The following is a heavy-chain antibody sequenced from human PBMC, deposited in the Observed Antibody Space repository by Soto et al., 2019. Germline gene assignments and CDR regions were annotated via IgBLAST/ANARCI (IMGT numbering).Heavy chain of an antibody. D-gene: IGHD6-13*01. J-gene: IGHJ6*03. CDR2: IYSGGST. Sequence: EVQLVESGGGLVQPGGSLRLSCAASGFTVSSNYMSWVRQAPGKGLEWVSVIYSGGSTYYADSVKGRFTISRDNSKNTLYLQMNTLRAEDTAVYYCASGRQQLVEGYMDDWGKGTTVTVSS. CDR1: GFTVSSNY. CDR3: ASGRQQLVEGYMDD. V-gene: IGHV3-66*01.